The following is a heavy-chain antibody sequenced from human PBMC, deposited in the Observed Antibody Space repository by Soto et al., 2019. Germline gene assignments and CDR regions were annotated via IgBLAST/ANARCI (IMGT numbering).Heavy chain of an antibody. Sequence: GSLRLSCAASGFTVSSNYMSWVRQAPGKGLEWVSVIYSGGSTYYADSVKGRFTISRDNSKNTLYLQMNSLRAEDTAVYYCARGRLEDAYSYYYGMDVWGQGTTVTVSS. V-gene: IGHV3-53*01. J-gene: IGHJ6*02. D-gene: IGHD1-1*01. CDR3: ARGRLEDAYSYYYGMDV. CDR2: IYSGGST. CDR1: GFTVSSNY.